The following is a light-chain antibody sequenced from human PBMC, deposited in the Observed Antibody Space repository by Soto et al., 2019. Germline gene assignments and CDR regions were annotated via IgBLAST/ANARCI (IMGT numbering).Light chain of an antibody. CDR2: EGS. V-gene: IGLV2-23*01. J-gene: IGLJ2*01. Sequence: QSALTQPASVSGSPGQWITISCTGTSSDVGSYNLVSWYQQHPGKAPKLMIYEGSKRPSGVSNRFSGSKSGNTASLTISGLQAEDEADYYCCSYAGSSLFGGGTKLTVL. CDR1: SSDVGSYNL. CDR3: CSYAGSSL.